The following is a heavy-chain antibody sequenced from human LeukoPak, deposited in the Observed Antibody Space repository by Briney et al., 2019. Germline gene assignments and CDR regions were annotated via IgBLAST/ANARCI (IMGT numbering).Heavy chain of an antibody. CDR2: ISTAGTTV. CDR3: ARDAYSSSWSHNFDY. Sequence: GGSLRLSCAASGFTFSGYSLNWVRQAPGKGLEWISYISTAGTTVYYADSVKGRFAISRDNAKNSLYLQMNSLRAEDTAVYYCARDAYSSSWSHNFDYWGQGTLVTVSS. V-gene: IGHV3-48*04. J-gene: IGHJ4*02. CDR1: GFTFSGYS. D-gene: IGHD6-13*01.